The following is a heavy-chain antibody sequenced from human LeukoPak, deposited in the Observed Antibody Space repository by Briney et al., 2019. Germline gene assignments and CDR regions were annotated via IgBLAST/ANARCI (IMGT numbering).Heavy chain of an antibody. CDR1: GYTFTSYY. Sequence: GASVKVSCKASGYTFTSYYMHWVRQAPGQGLEWMGIINPSGGSTSYAQKFKGRVTMTRDMSTSTVYMELSSLRSEDTAVYYCARTTEGDDAFDIWGQGTMVTVSS. V-gene: IGHV1-46*01. CDR3: ARTTEGDDAFDI. CDR2: INPSGGST. D-gene: IGHD4-17*01. J-gene: IGHJ3*02.